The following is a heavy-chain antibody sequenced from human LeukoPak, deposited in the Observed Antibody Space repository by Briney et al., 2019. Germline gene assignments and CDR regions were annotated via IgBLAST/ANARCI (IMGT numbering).Heavy chain of an antibody. J-gene: IGHJ6*02. CDR3: AKDIVATYYYGMDV. D-gene: IGHD5-12*01. Sequence: PGGSLRLSCAASGFTFSIYGMHWVRQAPGKALEWVGVISYDGSNEYYAGSVKGRFTISRDNSKNTLYLQMNSLRAEDTAVYYCAKDIVATYYYGMDVWGQGTTVTVSS. CDR1: GFTFSIYG. CDR2: ISYDGSNE. V-gene: IGHV3-30*18.